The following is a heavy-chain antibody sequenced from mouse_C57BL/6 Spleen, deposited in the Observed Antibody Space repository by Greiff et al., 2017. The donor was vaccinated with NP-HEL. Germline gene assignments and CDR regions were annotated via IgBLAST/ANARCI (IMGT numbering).Heavy chain of an antibody. CDR2: INPNNGCT. Sequence: EVQLQQSGPELVKPGASVKIPCKASGYTFTDYNMDWVKQSHGKSLEWIGDINPNNGCTIYNQKFKGKATLTVDKSSSTAYMELRSLTSEDTAVYDCARRINTDGGYFDYWGQGTTLTVSS. CDR3: ARRINTDGGYFDY. CDR1: GYTFTDYN. V-gene: IGHV1-18*01. D-gene: IGHD1-1*01. J-gene: IGHJ2*01.